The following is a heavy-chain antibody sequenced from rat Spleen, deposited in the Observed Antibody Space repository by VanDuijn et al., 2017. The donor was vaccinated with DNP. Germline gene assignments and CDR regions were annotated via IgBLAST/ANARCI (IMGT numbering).Heavy chain of an antibody. CDR2: INSAGST. Sequence: QLQESGPGLVKPSQSLSLTCSVTGYSITSGYGWNWIRKFPGSKLEWMGYINSAGSTNYNPSIKSRISITRDTSKNQFFLQVNSVTTEDTATYYCARLEFGGYTYYFDYWGQGVMVTVSS. CDR3: ARLEFGGYTYYFDY. V-gene: IGHV3-3*01. D-gene: IGHD1-11*01. CDR1: GYSITSGYG. J-gene: IGHJ2*01.